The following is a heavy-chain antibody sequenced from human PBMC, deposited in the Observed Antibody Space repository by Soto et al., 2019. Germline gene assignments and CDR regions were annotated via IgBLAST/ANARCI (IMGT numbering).Heavy chain of an antibody. V-gene: IGHV1-46*01. CDR1: GYTFTSYS. D-gene: IGHD2-15*01. CDR2: IDPSGGTT. Sequence: ASVKVSCKASGYTFTSYSMHWVRQAPGQGLEWMGIIDPSGGTTSYAQKFQGRVTMTRDTSTSTVYMEMSRLRSEDTAMYYCKVGGWAAAFHIWGQGTMVTVSS. J-gene: IGHJ3*02. CDR3: KVGGWAAAFHI.